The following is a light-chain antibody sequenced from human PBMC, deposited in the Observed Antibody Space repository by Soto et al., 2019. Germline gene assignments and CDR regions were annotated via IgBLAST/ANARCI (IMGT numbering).Light chain of an antibody. CDR3: AAWDDSLNGYV. V-gene: IGLV1-44*01. Sequence: QSVLTHPPSASGTPGQRGTISCSGSSSNIGSNTVNWYQQLPGTAPKLLIYSNNQRPSGVPDRFSGSKSGTSASLAISGLQSEDEADYYCAAWDDSLNGYVFGTGTKVTIL. J-gene: IGLJ1*01. CDR1: SSNIGSNT. CDR2: SNN.